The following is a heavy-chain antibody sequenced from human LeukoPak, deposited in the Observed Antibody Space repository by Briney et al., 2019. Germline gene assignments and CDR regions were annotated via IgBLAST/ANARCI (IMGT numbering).Heavy chain of an antibody. J-gene: IGHJ5*02. D-gene: IGHD6-6*01. V-gene: IGHV1-2*02. CDR1: GYTFTGYY. CDR3: ARSIAPTYNWFDP. CDR2: INPNSGGT. Sequence: ASVKVSCKASGYTFTGYYIHWVRQAPGQGLEWMGWINPNSGGTNYAQKFQGRVTMTRDTSISTAYMELSRLRSDDTAVYYCARSIAPTYNWFDPWGQGTLVTVSS.